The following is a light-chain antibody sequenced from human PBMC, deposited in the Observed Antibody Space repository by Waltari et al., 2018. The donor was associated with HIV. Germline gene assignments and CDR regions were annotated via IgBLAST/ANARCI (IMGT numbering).Light chain of an antibody. Sequence: VVVTQSPLSLTVSLGPPASLSRNSSQSLVYSDGNTYLNWFHQRPGQSPRRLIYKVSNRDSGVPDRFSGSGSGTDFTLKISRVEAEDVGVYYCMQGTHWPITFGQGTRLEIK. CDR1: QSLVYSDGNTY. J-gene: IGKJ5*01. CDR3: MQGTHWPIT. CDR2: KVS. V-gene: IGKV2-30*01.